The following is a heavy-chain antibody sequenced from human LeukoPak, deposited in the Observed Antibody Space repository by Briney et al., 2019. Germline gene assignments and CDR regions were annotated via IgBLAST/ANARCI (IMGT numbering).Heavy chain of an antibody. D-gene: IGHD4-17*01. V-gene: IGHV4-39*01. J-gene: IGHJ4*02. Sequence: PSETLSLTRTVSGGSISSSNYYWGWIRQPPGKGLEWIGSMYYSGSTYYNPSLKSRVTISVDTSKNQFSLTLSSVTAADTAVYSCVRHHTYYGNFDYWAREPWSPSPQ. CDR1: GGSISSSNYY. CDR3: VRHHTYYGNFDY. CDR2: MYYSGST.